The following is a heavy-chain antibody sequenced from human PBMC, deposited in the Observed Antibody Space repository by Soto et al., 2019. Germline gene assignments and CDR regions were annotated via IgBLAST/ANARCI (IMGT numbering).Heavy chain of an antibody. CDR1: GFSLSTSGVG. D-gene: IGHD4-17*01. Sequence: QITLKESGPTLVKPTQTLTLTCTFSGFSLSTSGVGVGWIRQPPGKALEWLALIYWDDDKRYSPSLKSRLTITKDTSKNQVVLTMTNMDPVDTATYYCAHRRGSVTRLYNWFDPWGQGTLVTVSS. CDR2: IYWDDDK. J-gene: IGHJ5*02. V-gene: IGHV2-5*02. CDR3: AHRRGSVTRLYNWFDP.